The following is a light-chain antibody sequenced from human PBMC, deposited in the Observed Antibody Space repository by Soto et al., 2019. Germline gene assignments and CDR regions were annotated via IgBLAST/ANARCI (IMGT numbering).Light chain of an antibody. CDR1: SNDVGGYNY. CDR3: SSCAGSNSLL. CDR2: EVS. J-gene: IGLJ2*01. V-gene: IGLV2-8*01. Sequence: SALTQPPSASGSPGQSVTISCTGTSNDVGGYNYVSWYQQHPGKAPKLMIYEVSKRPSGVPERFSGSKSGNTASLTVSGLQAEDEADYYCSSCAGSNSLLFGGGTKLTVL.